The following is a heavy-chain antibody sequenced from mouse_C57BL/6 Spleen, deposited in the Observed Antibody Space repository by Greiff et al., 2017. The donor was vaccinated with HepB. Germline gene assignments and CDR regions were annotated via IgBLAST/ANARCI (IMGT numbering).Heavy chain of an antibody. CDR1: GYSITSGYY. CDR2: ISYDGSN. Sequence: EVQLQESGPGLVKPSQSLSLTCSVTGYSITSGYYWNWIRQFPGNKLEWMGYISYDGSNNYNPSLKNRISITRDTSKNQFFLKLNSVTTEDTATYYCARAYGSKFDYWGQGTTLTVSS. V-gene: IGHV3-6*01. D-gene: IGHD1-1*01. CDR3: ARAYGSKFDY. J-gene: IGHJ2*01.